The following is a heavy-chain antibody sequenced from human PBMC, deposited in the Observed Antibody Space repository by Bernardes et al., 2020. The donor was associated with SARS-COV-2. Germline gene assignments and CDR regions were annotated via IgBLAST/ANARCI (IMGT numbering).Heavy chain of an antibody. J-gene: IGHJ6*02. Sequence: SETLSLTCTVSGGSISSSNYYWGWIRQPPGKGLEWIGSIYSSGISYYNPSLQSRVTVSVDTSKNQFSLRLNFVTAADTAVYYCAGSSCGIDCYIGGLRYWDYGMDVWGQGTTVTVSS. D-gene: IGHD2-21*02. CDR2: IYSSGIS. V-gene: IGHV4-39*01. CDR1: GGSISSSNYY. CDR3: AGSSCGIDCYIGGLRYWDYGMDV.